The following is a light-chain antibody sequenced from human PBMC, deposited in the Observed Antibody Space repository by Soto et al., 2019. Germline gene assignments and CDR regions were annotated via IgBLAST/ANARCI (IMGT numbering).Light chain of an antibody. J-gene: IGKJ5*01. CDR1: QSISSW. V-gene: IGKV1-5*03. CDR3: QQYNSYPLA. CDR2: NAS. Sequence: DIQMTQSPSTLSASVGDRVTITCRASQSISSWLAWYQQKPGKAPKLLIYNASSLESGVPSSFSGSGYRTEFTLTISRMQPDDFETYYCQQYNSYPLAFDKGTRLEIK.